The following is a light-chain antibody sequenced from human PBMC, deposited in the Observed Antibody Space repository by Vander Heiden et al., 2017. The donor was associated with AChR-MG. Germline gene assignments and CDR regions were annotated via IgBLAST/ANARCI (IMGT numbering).Light chain of an antibody. CDR1: QSLSTY. CDR3: QQRRSWPRT. J-gene: IGKJ1*01. CDR2: GAS. Sequence: EIVLTQSPVTLSFSPGARAPPTCRASQSLSTYLAWYQQKPGQPPRLLVYGASTRASGVPDRFTGSGSGTDFILTISSLEPEDFAVYYCQQRRSWPRTFGQGS. V-gene: IGKV3-11*01.